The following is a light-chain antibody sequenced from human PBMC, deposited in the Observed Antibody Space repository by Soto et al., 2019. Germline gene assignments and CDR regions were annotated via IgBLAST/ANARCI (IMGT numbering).Light chain of an antibody. V-gene: IGKV3-20*01. CDR1: QSVSSSY. J-gene: IGKJ2*01. Sequence: EIVLTQSPGTLSVSPGERATLSCRASQSVSSSYLAWYQQKPGQAPRLLIYGASSRATGIPDRFSGSGSGTDFTLTISRLEPEDFAVYYCQRYGSSPMYTFGQGTKLEIK. CDR3: QRYGSSPMYT. CDR2: GAS.